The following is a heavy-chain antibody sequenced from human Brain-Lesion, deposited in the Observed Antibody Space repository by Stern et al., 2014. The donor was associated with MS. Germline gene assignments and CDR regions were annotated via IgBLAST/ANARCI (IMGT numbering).Heavy chain of an antibody. CDR1: GGSVSSTSYA. V-gene: IGHV4-39*01. CDR3: AGEEDIRYCSGGSCTGNWFDP. Sequence: QLQLQESGPGLVKPSETLSLTCTVAGGSVSSTSYAWAWIRQPPGKGLEWIGTIYYSGNTYYRPSLQSRIPISLATSQTQFSLPRSSVTAADTAVYYCAGEEDIRYCSGGSCTGNWFDPWGQGTLVTVSS. J-gene: IGHJ5*02. CDR2: IYYSGNT. D-gene: IGHD2-15*01.